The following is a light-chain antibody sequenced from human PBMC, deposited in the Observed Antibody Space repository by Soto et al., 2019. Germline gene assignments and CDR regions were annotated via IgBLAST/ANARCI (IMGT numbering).Light chain of an antibody. Sequence: QSVLTQPPSVSAAPGQKVTISCSGSRSNIGGNYVSWYQQLPGTAPKLLIYDNRKRPADISDRFSGAKAGTSATLGIADLQTGDEADYYCGTWDSSLSSVVFGGGTKLTVL. J-gene: IGLJ3*02. CDR3: GTWDSSLSSVV. V-gene: IGLV1-51*01. CDR1: RSNIGGNY. CDR2: DNR.